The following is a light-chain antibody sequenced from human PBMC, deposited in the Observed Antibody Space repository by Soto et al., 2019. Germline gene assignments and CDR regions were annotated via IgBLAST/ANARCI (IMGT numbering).Light chain of an antibody. V-gene: IGLV2-8*01. CDR1: SSDVGAYGY. CDR2: EIN. Sequence: QSALTQPPSASGSPGQSVTISCTGTSSDVGAYGYVSWYQQHPGKAPKLMIYEINKRPSGVPDRFSGSKSGNTASLTVSGLQAEDEADYYCSSFAGSLYVFGTGTKVTVL. CDR3: SSFAGSLYV. J-gene: IGLJ1*01.